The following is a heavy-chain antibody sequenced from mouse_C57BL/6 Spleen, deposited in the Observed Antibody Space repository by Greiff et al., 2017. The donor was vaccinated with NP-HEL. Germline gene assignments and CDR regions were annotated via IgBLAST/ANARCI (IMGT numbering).Heavy chain of an antibody. V-gene: IGHV5-4*01. CDR3: ARAFYGYTWFAY. CDR2: ISDGGSYT. J-gene: IGHJ3*01. CDR1: GFTFSSYA. Sequence: VQLQQSGGGLVKPGGSLKLSCAASGFTFSSYAMSWVRQTPEKRLEWVATISDGGSYTYYPDNVKGRFTISRDNAKNNLYLQMSHLKSEDTAMYYCARAFYGYTWFAYWGQGTLVTVSA. D-gene: IGHD2-9*01.